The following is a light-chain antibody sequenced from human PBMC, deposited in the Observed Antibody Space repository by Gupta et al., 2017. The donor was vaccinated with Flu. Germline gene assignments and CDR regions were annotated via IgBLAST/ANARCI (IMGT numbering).Light chain of an antibody. J-gene: IGKJ5*01. Sequence: ERATLSCRASQSVSRYLAWLQQKPGQAPRLLIYDASTRATGIPARFSGSGSGTDFTLTISSLESEDFAVYYCQQHSNWPPVTFGQGTRLEIK. V-gene: IGKV3-11*01. CDR3: QQHSNWPPVT. CDR1: QSVSRY. CDR2: DAS.